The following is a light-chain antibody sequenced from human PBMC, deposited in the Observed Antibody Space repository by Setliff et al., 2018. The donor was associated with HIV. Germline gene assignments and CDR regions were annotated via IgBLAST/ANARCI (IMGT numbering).Light chain of an antibody. CDR3: QSYDSSLSTYV. Sequence: QFVLTQPPSVSGAPGQRVTISCTGSSSNIGAGYDVHWYQQLPGTAPKLLIHGNNNRPSGVPDRFSGSNSGTSASLAITGLQAEDEADYYCQSYDSSLSTYVFGTGTKVTVL. CDR2: GNN. J-gene: IGLJ1*01. V-gene: IGLV1-40*01. CDR1: SSNIGAGYD.